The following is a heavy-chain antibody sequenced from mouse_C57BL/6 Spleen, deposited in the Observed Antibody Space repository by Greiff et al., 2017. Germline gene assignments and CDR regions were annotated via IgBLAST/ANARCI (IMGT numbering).Heavy chain of an antibody. CDR1: GYSITSGYY. V-gene: IGHV3-6*01. CDR3: AREYYGDFDY. Sequence: EESGPGLVKPSQSLSLTCSVTGYSITSGYYWNWIRQFPGNKLEWMGYISYDGSNNYNPSLKNRISITRDTSKNQFFLKLNSVTTEDTATYYCAREYYGDFDYWGQGTTLTVSS. J-gene: IGHJ2*01. CDR2: ISYDGSN. D-gene: IGHD1-1*01.